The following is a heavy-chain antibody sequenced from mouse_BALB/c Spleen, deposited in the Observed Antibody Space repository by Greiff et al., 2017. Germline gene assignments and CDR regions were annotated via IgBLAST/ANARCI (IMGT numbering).Heavy chain of an antibody. CDR2: IWAGGST. CDR1: GFSLTSYG. V-gene: IGHV2-9*02. Sequence: QVQLKQSGPGLVAPSQSLSITCTVSGFSLTSYGVHWVRQPPGKGLEWLGVIWAGGSTNYNSALMSRLSISKDNSKSQVFLKMNSLQTDDTAMYYCARPMITTGYWYFDVWGAGTTVTVSS. J-gene: IGHJ1*01. CDR3: ARPMITTGYWYFDV. D-gene: IGHD2-4*01.